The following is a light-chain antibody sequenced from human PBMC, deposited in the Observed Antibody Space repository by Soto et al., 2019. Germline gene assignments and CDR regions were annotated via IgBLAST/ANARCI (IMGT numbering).Light chain of an antibody. Sequence: EIVMTKSPATLSVSPGERATLSCRVSQSVRSNLAWYQQKPGQAPRLLIYGASTRATGIPARFSGSGSGTEFTLTISSLQSEDFAVYYCQQYNTWPPVTFGPGTKVDI. CDR2: GAS. CDR1: QSVRSN. V-gene: IGKV3-15*01. CDR3: QQYNTWPPVT. J-gene: IGKJ3*01.